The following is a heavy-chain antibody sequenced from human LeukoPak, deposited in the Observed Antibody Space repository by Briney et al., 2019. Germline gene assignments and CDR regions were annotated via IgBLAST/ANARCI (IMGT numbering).Heavy chain of an antibody. CDR3: ARDLGAMGGYYGMDV. CDR1: GGSISSYY. V-gene: IGHV4-59*01. J-gene: IGHJ6*02. CDR2: IYYSGGT. D-gene: IGHD5-18*01. Sequence: SETLSLTCTVSGGSISSYYWNWIRQPPGKGLEWIGYIYYSGGTNYNPSLKSRVTISVDTSKNQFSLKLSSVTAADTAVYYCARDLGAMGGYYGMDVWGQGTTVTVSS.